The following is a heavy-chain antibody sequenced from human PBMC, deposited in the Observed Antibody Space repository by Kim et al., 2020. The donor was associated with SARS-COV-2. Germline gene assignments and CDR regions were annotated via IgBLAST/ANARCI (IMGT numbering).Heavy chain of an antibody. Sequence: SLKSPVNISVDTSKNQFSLKLSSVTAADTAVYYCARISSGLPVYYYGMDVWGQGTTVTVSS. D-gene: IGHD3-22*01. V-gene: IGHV4-59*01. J-gene: IGHJ6*02. CDR3: ARISSGLPVYYYGMDV.